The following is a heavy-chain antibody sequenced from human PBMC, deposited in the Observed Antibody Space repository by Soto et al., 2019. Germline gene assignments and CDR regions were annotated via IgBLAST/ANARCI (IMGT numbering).Heavy chain of an antibody. CDR2: ISSSSSYI. CDR3: ARDGTKTYYDFWSGYYDGLYYYYYYMDV. J-gene: IGHJ6*03. Sequence: PGGSLRLSCAASGFTFSSYSMNWVRQAPGKGLEWVSSISSSSSYIYYADSVKGRFTISRDNAKNSLYLQMNSLRAEDTAVYYCARDGTKTYYDFWSGYYDGLYYYYYYMDVWGKGTTVTVSS. D-gene: IGHD3-3*01. V-gene: IGHV3-21*01. CDR1: GFTFSSYS.